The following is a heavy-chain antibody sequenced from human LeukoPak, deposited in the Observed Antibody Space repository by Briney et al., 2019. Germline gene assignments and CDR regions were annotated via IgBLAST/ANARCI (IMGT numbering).Heavy chain of an antibody. CDR2: ISSSGITI. V-gene: IGHV3-48*02. D-gene: IGHD7-27*01. CDR3: VRVDWGSFALDI. J-gene: IGHJ3*02. CDR1: GFTFSSYS. Sequence: GGSLRLSCEASGFTFSSYSVSWVRQAPGKGPQWVSYISSSGITIYHADSVKGRFTISRDNAKNSLFLQMSSLRDEDTAVYYCVRVDWGSFALDIWGQGTMVTVSS.